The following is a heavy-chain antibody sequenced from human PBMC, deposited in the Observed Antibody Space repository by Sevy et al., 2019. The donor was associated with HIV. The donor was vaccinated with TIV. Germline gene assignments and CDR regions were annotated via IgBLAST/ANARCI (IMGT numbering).Heavy chain of an antibody. J-gene: IGHJ3*02. D-gene: IGHD5-12*01. V-gene: IGHV3-7*01. CDR2: IKQDGSEN. Sequence: WGSLRLSCAASGFSFSSYWMRWVRQAPGKGLEWVANIKQDGSENYYVNPVKGRFTISRDDAKNQLYLQMNSLRVVDTAAYYGAGVGLAPKEDSGYEDALDIWGQGTMVTVSS. CDR1: GFSFSSYW. CDR3: AGVGLAPKEDSGYEDALDI.